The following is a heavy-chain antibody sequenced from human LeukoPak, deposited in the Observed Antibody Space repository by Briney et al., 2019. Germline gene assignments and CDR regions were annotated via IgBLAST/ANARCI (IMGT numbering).Heavy chain of an antibody. V-gene: IGHV3-74*01. CDR2: IKTDGSES. J-gene: IGHJ4*02. CDR3: ARDVGPYGGSPGGD. Sequence: GGSLRLSCEASGVIFSNFWMRWVRQAPGKRLGWVSRIKTDGSESSYADSAKGRFTISRDNAKNTLYLQMGSLRDDDTAVYFCARDVGPYGGSPGGDWGLGTLVTVSS. D-gene: IGHD2-21*01. CDR1: GVIFSNFW.